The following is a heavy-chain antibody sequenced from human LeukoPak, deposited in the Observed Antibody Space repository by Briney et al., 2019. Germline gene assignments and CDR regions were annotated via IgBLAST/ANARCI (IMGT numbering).Heavy chain of an antibody. V-gene: IGHV4-59*01. CDR3: ARDGCSSTSCFDYYGMDV. CDR1: GGSISSYY. CDR2: IYYSGST. J-gene: IGHJ6*02. D-gene: IGHD2-2*01. Sequence: PSETLSLTRTISGGSISSYYWSWIRQPPGKGQEWIGYIYYSGSTNYNPSLKSRVTISVDTSKNQFSLKLSSVTAADTAVYYCARDGCSSTSCFDYYGMDVWGQGTTVTVSS.